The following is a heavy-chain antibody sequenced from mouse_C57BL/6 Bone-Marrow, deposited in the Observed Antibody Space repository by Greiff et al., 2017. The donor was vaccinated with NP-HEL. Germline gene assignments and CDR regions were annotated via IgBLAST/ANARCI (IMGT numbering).Heavy chain of an antibody. CDR1: GYTFTSYG. Sequence: VQLQQSGAELARPGASVKLSCKASGYTFTSYGISWVKQRTGQGLEWIGEIYPRSGNTYYNEKFKGKATLTADKSSSTAYMELRSLTSEDSAVYFCARLDYGSSYHAMDYWGQGTSVTVSS. J-gene: IGHJ4*01. CDR2: IYPRSGNT. CDR3: ARLDYGSSYHAMDY. V-gene: IGHV1-81*01. D-gene: IGHD1-1*01.